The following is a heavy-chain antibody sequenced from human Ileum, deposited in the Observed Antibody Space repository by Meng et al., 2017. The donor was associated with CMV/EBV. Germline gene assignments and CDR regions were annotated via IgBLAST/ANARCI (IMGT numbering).Heavy chain of an antibody. CDR3: ARDQRGYSYGLDFFDY. CDR1: FTFSRYG. V-gene: IGHV3-7*01. J-gene: IGHJ4*02. D-gene: IGHD5-18*01. Sequence: FTFSRYGRSWVRQAPGKGLEWVANIKQDGSEKYYVDSVKGRFTISRDNAKNSLYLHMNSLRAEDTAVYYCARDQRGYSYGLDFFDYWGQGTLVTVSS. CDR2: IKQDGSEK.